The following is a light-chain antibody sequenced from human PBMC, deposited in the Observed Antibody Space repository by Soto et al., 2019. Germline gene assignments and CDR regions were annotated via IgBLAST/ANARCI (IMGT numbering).Light chain of an antibody. CDR1: QGISSY. V-gene: IGKV1-9*01. CDR3: QQFNTSPWT. J-gene: IGKJ1*01. CDR2: AAS. Sequence: IQLTQSPSSLSASVGDRFTIACRSSQGISSYLVWYQQKPGKAPNLLIYAASTLQSGVPSRFSGSGSGTELTLTISSLQPDDFATYYCQQFNTSPWTFGQGTQVDIK.